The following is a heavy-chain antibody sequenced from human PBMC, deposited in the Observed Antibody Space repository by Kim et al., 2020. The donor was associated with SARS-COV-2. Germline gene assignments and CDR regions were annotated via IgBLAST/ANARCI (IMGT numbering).Heavy chain of an antibody. CDR3: ARDGHGMDV. V-gene: IGHV3-48*02. Sequence: TAIYYADSVKGRFTISRDNDKESLSLKMNSLGDEDTAVYYCARDGHGMDVWGHGTTVTVSS. J-gene: IGHJ6*02. CDR2: TAI.